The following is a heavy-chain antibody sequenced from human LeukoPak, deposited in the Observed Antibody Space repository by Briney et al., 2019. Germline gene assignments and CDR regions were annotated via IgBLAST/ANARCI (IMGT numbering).Heavy chain of an antibody. CDR1: GFTFSTYW. J-gene: IGHJ4*02. D-gene: IGHD2-15*01. V-gene: IGHV3-7*05. CDR2: IKQDGSEK. CDR3: AREVCSGGSCYSPPFFDY. Sequence: PGRSLRLSCAASGFTFSTYWMSWVRQAPGKGLEWVANIKQDGSEKYYVESVKGRFTISRDNAKNSLYLQVNSLRAEDTAVYYCAREVCSGGSCYSPPFFDYWGQGTLVTVSS.